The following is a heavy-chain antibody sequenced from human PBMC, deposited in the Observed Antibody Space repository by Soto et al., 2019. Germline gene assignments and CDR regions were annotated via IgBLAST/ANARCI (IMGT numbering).Heavy chain of an antibody. CDR2: IKQDGSEK. CDR1: GVTFSSYW. V-gene: IGHV3-7*01. J-gene: IGHJ6*04. Sequence: GGSLRLSCAASGVTFSSYWMSWVRQAPGKGLEWVANIKQDGSEKYYVDSVKGRFTISRDNAKNSLYLQMNSLRVEDTAVFYCADPLDLDVWGKGATVTVSS. CDR3: ADPLDLDV.